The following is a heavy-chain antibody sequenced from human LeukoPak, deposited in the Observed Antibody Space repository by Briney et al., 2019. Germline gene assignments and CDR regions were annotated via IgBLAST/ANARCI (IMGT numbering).Heavy chain of an antibody. D-gene: IGHD2-2*01. CDR3: ARWYCSSNSCYYDY. V-gene: IGHV3-53*01. Sequence: GGSLRLSCAASGFTVSDNYMSWVRQAPGKGLEWVSFIYNTGDTYYADSVKGRFTISRDNSKNTLYLQMNSLRAEDTAVYYCARWYCSSNSCYYDYWGQGTLVTVSS. J-gene: IGHJ4*02. CDR2: IYNTGDT. CDR1: GFTVSDNY.